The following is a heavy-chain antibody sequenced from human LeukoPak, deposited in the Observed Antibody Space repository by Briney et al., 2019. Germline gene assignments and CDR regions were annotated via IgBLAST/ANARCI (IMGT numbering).Heavy chain of an antibody. J-gene: IGHJ6*02. D-gene: IGHD1-26*01. CDR3: ARDTRLLYYYGMDV. Sequence: ASVKVSCKASGYTFTSYGISWVRQAPGQGLEWMGWISAYNGNTNYAQKLQGRVTVTTDTSTSTAYMELRSLRSDDTAVYYCARDTRLLYYYGMDVWGQGTTVTVSS. CDR1: GYTFTSYG. CDR2: ISAYNGNT. V-gene: IGHV1-18*01.